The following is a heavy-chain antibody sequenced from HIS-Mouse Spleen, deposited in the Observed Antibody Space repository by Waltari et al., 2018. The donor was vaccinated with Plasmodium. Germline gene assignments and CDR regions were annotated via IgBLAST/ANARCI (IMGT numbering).Heavy chain of an antibody. CDR2: IKQDGSEK. V-gene: IGHV3-7*01. J-gene: IGHJ2*01. Sequence: EVQLVASGGGLVQPGGSLRLSCAASGFTFRSYWMSWVRQAPGKGLEWVANIKQDGSEKYYVDSVKGRFTISRDDAKNSLYLQMNSLRAEDTAVYYCASSWYWYFDLWGRGTLVTVSS. D-gene: IGHD6-13*01. CDR1: GFTFRSYW. CDR3: ASSWYWYFDL.